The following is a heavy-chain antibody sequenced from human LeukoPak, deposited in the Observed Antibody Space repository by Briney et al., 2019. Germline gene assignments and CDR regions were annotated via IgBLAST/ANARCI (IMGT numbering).Heavy chain of an antibody. D-gene: IGHD2-8*01. J-gene: IGHJ3*02. V-gene: IGHV4-59*08. CDR1: GGSISSYY. CDR3: ARWTINGALDAFDI. Sequence: SETLSLTCTVSGGSISSYYWSWIRQPPGKGLEWIGYIYYSGSTNYNPSLKSRVTILVDTSKNQFSLKLSSVTAADTAVYYCARWTINGALDAFDIWGQGTMVTVSS. CDR2: IYYSGST.